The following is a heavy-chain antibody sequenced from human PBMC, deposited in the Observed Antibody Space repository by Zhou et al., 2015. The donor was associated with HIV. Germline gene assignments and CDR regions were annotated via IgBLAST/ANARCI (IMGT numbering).Heavy chain of an antibody. CDR3: ARDHDELEPRGPLYYYGMDV. V-gene: IGHV1-69*12. CDR2: IIPIFGTA. D-gene: IGHD1-1*01. CDR1: GGTFSSYA. Sequence: QVQLVQSGAEVKKPGSSVKVSCKASGGTFSSYAISWVRQAPGQGLEWMGGIIPIFGTANYAQKFQGRVTITADESTSTAYMELSSLRSEDTAVYYCARDHDELEPRGPLYYYGMDVWGQGTTVTVSS. J-gene: IGHJ6*02.